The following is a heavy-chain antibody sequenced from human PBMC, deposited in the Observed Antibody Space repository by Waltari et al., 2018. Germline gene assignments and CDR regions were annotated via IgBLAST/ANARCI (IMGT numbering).Heavy chain of an antibody. V-gene: IGHV1-69*02. CDR1: GGSFSTYT. D-gene: IGHD3-16*01. CDR3: AGALVGRFYGFNV. J-gene: IGHJ3*01. Sequence: QVQLVQSGAEVKRPGSSVKISCKGSGGSFSTYTITWLRQAPGQGLEWMGRIIPTFNRPTYAPKFQARLTMTADESTTTVYMELSSLTSEDTAVYFCAGALVGRFYGFNVWGQGTLVGVSS. CDR2: IIPTFNRP.